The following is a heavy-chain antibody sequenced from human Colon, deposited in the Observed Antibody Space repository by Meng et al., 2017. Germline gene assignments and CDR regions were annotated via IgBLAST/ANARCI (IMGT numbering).Heavy chain of an antibody. CDR3: ARGAKEWLWTAPDY. J-gene: IGHJ4*02. CDR1: GYTFTRFG. V-gene: IGHV1-18*01. D-gene: IGHD3/OR15-3a*01. CDR2: INTYNGNT. Sequence: ASVKVSCKSSGYTFTRFGINWVRQAPGQGLEWMGWINTYNGNTNYAQKFQGRVTITTDTSTNTAYMELRSLRSVDTAVYYCARGAKEWLWTAPDYWGQGTLVTVSS.